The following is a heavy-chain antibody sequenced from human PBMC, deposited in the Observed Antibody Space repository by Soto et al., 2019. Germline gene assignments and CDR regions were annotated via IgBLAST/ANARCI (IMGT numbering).Heavy chain of an antibody. D-gene: IGHD2-15*01. CDR2: IYYSGST. J-gene: IGHJ3*02. V-gene: IGHV4-59*01. CDR1: GGSISSYY. Sequence: SETLSLTCTVPGGSISSYYWSWIRQPPGKGLEWIGYIYYSGSTNYNPSLKSRVTISVDMSKNQFSLKLSSVTAADTAVYYCARDLRYCSGGSCFGRSHAFDIWGQGTMVT. CDR3: ARDLRYCSGGSCFGRSHAFDI.